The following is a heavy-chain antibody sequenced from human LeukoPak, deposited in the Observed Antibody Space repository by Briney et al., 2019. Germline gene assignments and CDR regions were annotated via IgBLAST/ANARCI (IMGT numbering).Heavy chain of an antibody. D-gene: IGHD3-22*01. V-gene: IGHV4-39*07. CDR3: ARGPSERYYESSGYYCFDY. CDR1: GGSISSSSYY. CDR2: INYSGRT. J-gene: IGHJ4*02. Sequence: SETLSLTCTVSGGSISSSSYYWGWIRQPPGKGPEWIGEINYSGRTNYNPSLKSRVTISVDTSRNQLSLKVSSVTAADTAVYYCARGPSERYYESSGYYCFDYWGQGTLVTVSS.